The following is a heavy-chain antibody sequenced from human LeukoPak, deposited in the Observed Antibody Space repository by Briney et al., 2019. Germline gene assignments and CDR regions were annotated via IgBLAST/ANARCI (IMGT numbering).Heavy chain of an antibody. CDR3: ARDDILTSYEGYFYYYMAV. V-gene: IGHV3-21*01. CDR1: GFTLSSYN. J-gene: IGHJ6*03. Sequence: GGSLRLSCAASGFTLSSYNMNWVRQAPGKGLEWVSSISSSSTYIYYADSVKGRFTISRDNAKNSLYLQMNSLRAEDTAVYYWARDDILTSYEGYFYYYMAVWGKGTTVTVSS. CDR2: ISSSSTYI. D-gene: IGHD3-9*01.